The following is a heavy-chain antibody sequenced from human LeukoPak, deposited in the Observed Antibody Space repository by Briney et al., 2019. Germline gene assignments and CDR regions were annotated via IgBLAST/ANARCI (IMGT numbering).Heavy chain of an antibody. J-gene: IGHJ6*02. Sequence: SETLSLTCTVSGGSITPYYWSWIRQPPGKGLEWIGYIYYSGSTNYNPSLKSRVTISVDTSKNQFSLKLNSVTAADTAVYYCARASYDYFYGMDVWGQGTAVTVSS. V-gene: IGHV4-59*08. CDR3: ARASYDYFYGMDV. CDR1: GGSITPYY. CDR2: IYYSGST.